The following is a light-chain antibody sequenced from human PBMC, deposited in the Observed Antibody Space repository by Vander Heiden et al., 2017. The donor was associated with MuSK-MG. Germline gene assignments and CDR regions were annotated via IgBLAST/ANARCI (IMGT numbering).Light chain of an antibody. CDR1: SSNIGSNY. J-gene: IGLJ2*01. CDR2: SNN. CDR3: AAWDDSLSGPV. Sequence: QSVLTQPPSASGTPGQRVTLPCSGSSSNIGSNYVYWYQQLPGTAPKLLIYSNNQRPSGVPDRFSGSKSGTSASLAISGLRSEDEADYYCAAWDDSLSGPVFGGGTKLTVL. V-gene: IGLV1-47*02.